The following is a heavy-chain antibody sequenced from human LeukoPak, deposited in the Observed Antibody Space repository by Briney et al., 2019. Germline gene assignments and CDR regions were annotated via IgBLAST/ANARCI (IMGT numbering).Heavy chain of an antibody. D-gene: IGHD4-17*01. CDR3: VRLQHFGDPH. V-gene: IGHV4-39*01. CDR1: GDSMSNSNSY. Sequence: SETLSLTCTVSGDSMSNSNSYWAWNRQPPGKGLEWIGSIYCDGKTYYSPSLRGRVTVSADTSKSQFSLKLSSVTAADTAVYFCVRLQHFGDPHWGQGTLVTVST. J-gene: IGHJ4*02. CDR2: IYCDGKT.